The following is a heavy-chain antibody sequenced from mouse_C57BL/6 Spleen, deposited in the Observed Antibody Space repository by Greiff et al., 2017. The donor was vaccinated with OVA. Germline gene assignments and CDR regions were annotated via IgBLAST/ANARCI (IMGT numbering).Heavy chain of an antibody. CDR3: ARSRDGYYGYAMDY. V-gene: IGHV1-82*01. D-gene: IGHD2-3*01. CDR2: IYPGDGDT. J-gene: IGHJ4*01. Sequence: QVQLKESGPELVKPGASVKISCKASGYAFSSSWMNWVKQRPGKGLEWIGRIYPGDGDTNYNGKFKGKATLTADKSSSTAYMQLSSLTSEDSAAYFCARSRDGYYGYAMDYWGQGTSVTVSS. CDR1: GYAFSSSW.